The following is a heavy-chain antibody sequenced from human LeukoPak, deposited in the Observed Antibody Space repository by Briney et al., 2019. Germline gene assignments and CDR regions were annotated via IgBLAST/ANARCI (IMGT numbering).Heavy chain of an antibody. CDR1: GFTFSNYA. CDR3: AKDLRGTGSRPGGFCDY. D-gene: IGHD1-26*01. CDR2: ISGSGDIT. J-gene: IGHJ4*02. V-gene: IGHV3-23*01. Sequence: GGSLRLSRAASGFTFSNYAMSWVRQAPGRGLEWVSTISGSGDITYYGNSVKGRFSISRDNLKNTLYLQMDSLRDEDTAVYYCAKDLRGTGSRPGGFCDYWGQGTLVTVSS.